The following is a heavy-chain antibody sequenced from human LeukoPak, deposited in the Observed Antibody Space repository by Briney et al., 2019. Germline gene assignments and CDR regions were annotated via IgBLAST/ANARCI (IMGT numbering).Heavy chain of an antibody. V-gene: IGHV3-9*03. D-gene: IGHD3-3*01. Sequence: GGSLRLSCAASGFTFDDYAMHWVRHAPGKGLEWVSGISWNSGSIGYADSVNGRFTISRDNAKNSLYLQMNSLRAEDMALYYCAKSSGFVDFWSGYPHYFDYWGQGTLVTVSS. CDR1: GFTFDDYA. J-gene: IGHJ4*02. CDR2: ISWNSGSI. CDR3: AKSSGFVDFWSGYPHYFDY.